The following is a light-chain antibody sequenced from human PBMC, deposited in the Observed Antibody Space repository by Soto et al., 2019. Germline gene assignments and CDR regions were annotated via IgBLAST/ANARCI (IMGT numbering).Light chain of an antibody. V-gene: IGLV2-14*03. CDR3: YSYTSSSSYV. CDR2: DVS. Sequence: QSALTQPAFVSGSPGQSITISCTGTSSDVGAYDYVSWYQQHPAKVPKLMIYDVSNRPSGVSDRFSGSKSGNTASLTISGLQAEDEADYYCYSYTSSSSYVFGTGTKLTVL. J-gene: IGLJ1*01. CDR1: SSDVGAYDY.